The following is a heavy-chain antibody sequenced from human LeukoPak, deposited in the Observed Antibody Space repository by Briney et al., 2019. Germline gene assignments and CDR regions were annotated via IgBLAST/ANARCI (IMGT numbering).Heavy chain of an antibody. CDR1: GGSISSYY. J-gene: IGHJ6*03. CDR2: IYYSGST. Sequence: SETLSLTCTVSGGSISSYYWSWIRQPPGKGREGIGDIYYSGSTNYNPSLKSLVTISVDTSKNQVSLKLSSVTAADTAVYYCATAAMVRGVILTSYYYYYMDVWGKGTTVTASS. V-gene: IGHV4-59*01. CDR3: ATAAMVRGVILTSYYYYYMDV. D-gene: IGHD3-10*01.